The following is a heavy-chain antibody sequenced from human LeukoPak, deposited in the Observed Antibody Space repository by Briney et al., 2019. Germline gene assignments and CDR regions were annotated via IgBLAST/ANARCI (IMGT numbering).Heavy chain of an antibody. CDR3: ARDGVMAETPFYFDS. CDR1: GFIFNSYG. V-gene: IGHV3-48*01. Sequence: GGSLRLSCTGSGFIFNSYGINWVRQAPGKGLEWVAYVSSSTSNIFYADSVKGRFTISRDHAKDSVLLQMNSLRVEDTALYFCARDGVMAETPFYFDSWGQGALVTVSS. D-gene: IGHD2-21*01. CDR2: VSSSTSNI. J-gene: IGHJ4*02.